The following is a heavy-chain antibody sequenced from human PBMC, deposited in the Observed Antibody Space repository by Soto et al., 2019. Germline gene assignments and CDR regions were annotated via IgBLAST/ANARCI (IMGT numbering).Heavy chain of an antibody. Sequence: PSDTLSLTCAVSGYSIRSGYYWGCIRQHPGKGLEWIGSIYRSGNTYYNPSLKSRVTISLDTSKNQFSLKLSSVTAADTAVYYRARVAYFDTTGYYYYFDYWGQGTLVTVSS. D-gene: IGHD3-22*01. V-gene: IGHV4-38-2*01. CDR3: ARVAYFDTTGYYYYFDY. CDR1: GYSIRSGYY. CDR2: IYRSGNT. J-gene: IGHJ4*02.